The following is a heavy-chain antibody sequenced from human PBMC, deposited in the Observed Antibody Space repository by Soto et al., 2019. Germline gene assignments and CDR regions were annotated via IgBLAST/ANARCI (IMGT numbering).Heavy chain of an antibody. D-gene: IGHD3-10*01. CDR1: GGSFSGYY. V-gene: IGHV4-34*01. CDR3: AIGRKGSMVRGVINSYYYYMDD. Sequence: SETLSLTCAVYGGSFSGYYWSWIRQPPGKGLEWIGEINHSGSTNYNPSLKSRVTISVDTSKNQFSLKLSSVTVADTAVYYCAIGRKGSMVRGVINSYYYYMDDWGKGTTVT. CDR2: INHSGST. J-gene: IGHJ6*03.